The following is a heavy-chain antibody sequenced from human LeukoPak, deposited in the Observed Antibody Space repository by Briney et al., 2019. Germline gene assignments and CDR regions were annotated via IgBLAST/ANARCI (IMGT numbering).Heavy chain of an antibody. D-gene: IGHD2-8*01. V-gene: IGHV4-30-2*01. Sequence: SETLSLTSAVSSGSIGSGGYSWSWIRQPPGKGLEWIGYIYHSGSTYYKPSLKSRVTISIDRSKNQFSLKLSSVTAADTAVYYCARSPCTNGVCYYLGMDVWGQGTTVTVS. CDR3: ARSPCTNGVCYYLGMDV. CDR2: IYHSGST. J-gene: IGHJ6*02. CDR1: SGSIGSGGYS.